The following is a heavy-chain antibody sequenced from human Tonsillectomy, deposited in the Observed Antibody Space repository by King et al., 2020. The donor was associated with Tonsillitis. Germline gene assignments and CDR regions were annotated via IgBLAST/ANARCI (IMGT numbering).Heavy chain of an antibody. D-gene: IGHD2-15*01. CDR1: GFTVDDYA. J-gene: IGHJ4*02. Sequence: VQLVESGGGLVQPGRSLRLSCAASGFTVDDYAMHWVRQTPGKGLEWVSGISCNSGSLGYADSVKGRFTISRDNAKNSLYLQMNSLRAEDTALYYCARDPQLVVADRGYFDYWGQGTLVTVSS. CDR2: ISCNSGSL. CDR3: ARDPQLVVADRGYFDY. V-gene: IGHV3-9*01.